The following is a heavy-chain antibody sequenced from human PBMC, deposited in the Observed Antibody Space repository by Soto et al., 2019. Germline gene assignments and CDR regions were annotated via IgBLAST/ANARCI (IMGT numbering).Heavy chain of an antibody. D-gene: IGHD3-10*01. J-gene: IGHJ4*02. V-gene: IGHV1-18*01. CDR3: ARVAGYGSGSRRFDS. Sequence: QVQLMQSETEVAKPGASVKVSCKTSGEAVGTYGRIWVRQAPGQGLEWMGWIVGDSGATIYAQKFQGRVTVSMDRSTNTAYMELRSLTPDDSARYYCARVAGYGSGSRRFDSWGQGTLVSVSS. CDR1: GEAVGTYG. CDR2: IVGDSGAT.